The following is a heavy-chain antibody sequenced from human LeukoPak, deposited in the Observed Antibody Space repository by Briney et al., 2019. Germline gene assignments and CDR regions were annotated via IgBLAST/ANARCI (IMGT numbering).Heavy chain of an antibody. CDR2: IIPIFGTA. Sequence: GASVKVSCKASGGTFSSYAISWVRQAPGQGLEWMGGIIPIFGTANYAQKFQGRVTITTDESTSTAYMELSSLRSEDTAVYYCAREGRDGYNSPLGFFDYWGQGTLVTVSS. J-gene: IGHJ4*02. D-gene: IGHD5-24*01. CDR1: GGTFSSYA. CDR3: AREGRDGYNSPLGFFDY. V-gene: IGHV1-69*05.